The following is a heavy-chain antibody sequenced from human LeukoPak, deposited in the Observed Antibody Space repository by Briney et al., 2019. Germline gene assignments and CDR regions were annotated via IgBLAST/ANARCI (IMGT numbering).Heavy chain of an antibody. Sequence: SETLSLTCTVSGGSISSGGYYWSWIRQHPGKGLEWIGYIYYSGSTYYNPSLKSRVTISVDTSKNQFSLKLSSVTAADTAVYYCARDTGSNYYYGMDVWGQGTTVTVSS. CDR3: ARDTGSNYYYGMDV. J-gene: IGHJ6*02. CDR1: GGSISSGGYY. V-gene: IGHV4-31*03. CDR2: IYYSGST.